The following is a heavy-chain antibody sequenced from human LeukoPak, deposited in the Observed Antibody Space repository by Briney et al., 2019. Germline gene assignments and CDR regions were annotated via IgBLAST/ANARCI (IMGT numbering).Heavy chain of an antibody. Sequence: PGGSLRLSCAASGFTFSGYWMSWVRQAPGKGLEWVANIKQDGSEKYYVDSVKGRFTISRDNAKNSLYLQMNCLRAEDTAVYYCARDCYDFWSGYYHYFDYWGQGTLVTVSS. V-gene: IGHV3-7*01. D-gene: IGHD3-3*01. CDR2: IKQDGSEK. CDR3: ARDCYDFWSGYYHYFDY. CDR1: GFTFSGYW. J-gene: IGHJ4*02.